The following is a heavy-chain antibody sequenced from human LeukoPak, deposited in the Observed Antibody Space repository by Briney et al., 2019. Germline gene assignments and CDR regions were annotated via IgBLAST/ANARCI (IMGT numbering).Heavy chain of an antibody. CDR2: IWYDGSNK. J-gene: IGHJ4*02. CDR3: AKHSGSYYEFDY. CDR1: GFTFSSYG. V-gene: IGHV3-33*06. D-gene: IGHD1-26*01. Sequence: GGSLRLSCAASGFTFSSYGMHWVRQAPGKGLEWVAVIWYDGSNKYYADSVKGRFTISRDNSKNTLYLQMNSLRADDTAVYYCAKHSGSYYEFDYWGQGTLVTVSS.